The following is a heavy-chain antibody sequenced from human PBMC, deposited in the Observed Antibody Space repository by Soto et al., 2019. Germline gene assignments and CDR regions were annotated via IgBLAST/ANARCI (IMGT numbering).Heavy chain of an antibody. CDR3: VHTPLVRRAYD. J-gene: IGHJ4*02. CDR1: GFSLTSLGET. D-gene: IGHD4-17*01. CDR2: IYWDDDD. Sequence: QITLKESGPTLVKPTETLTLTCTFSGFSLTSLGETVGWIRQPPGKALEWLALIYWDDDDHYSPSLESRLAITKDESKNQVVLTLTNMDPVDTATYYCVHTPLVRRAYDWGQGTLVTVPS. V-gene: IGHV2-5*02.